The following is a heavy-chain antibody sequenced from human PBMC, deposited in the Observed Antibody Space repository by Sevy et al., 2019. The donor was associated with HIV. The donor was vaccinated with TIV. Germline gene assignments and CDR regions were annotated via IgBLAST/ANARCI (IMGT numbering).Heavy chain of an antibody. V-gene: IGHV3-11*01. D-gene: IGHD4-17*01. Sequence: GGSLRLSCAGSGFTLSDYYMSWIRQAPGKGLQWISYISGSGDAIYYADSVKGRFTISRDNAKNSVNLQMNSLRAEDTDVYYCADDHVKDGDLGDYYYFAMDVWGQGTTVTVSS. CDR3: ADDHVKDGDLGDYYYFAMDV. CDR2: ISGSGDAI. CDR1: GFTLSDYY. J-gene: IGHJ6*02.